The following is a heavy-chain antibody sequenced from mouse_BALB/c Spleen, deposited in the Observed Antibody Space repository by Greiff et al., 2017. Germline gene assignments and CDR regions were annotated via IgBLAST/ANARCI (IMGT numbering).Heavy chain of an antibody. CDR1: GFTFTDYY. V-gene: IGHV7-3*02. J-gene: IGHJ2*01. Sequence: EVQLVESGGGLVQPGGSLRLSCATSGFTFTDYYMSWVRQPPGKALEWLGFIRNKANGYTTEYSASVKGRFTISRDNSQSILYLKMNTLRAEDSATYYGARDRTTAFFDYWGQGTTLTVSS. CDR2: IRNKANGYTT. D-gene: IGHD1-2*01. CDR3: ARDRTTAFFDY.